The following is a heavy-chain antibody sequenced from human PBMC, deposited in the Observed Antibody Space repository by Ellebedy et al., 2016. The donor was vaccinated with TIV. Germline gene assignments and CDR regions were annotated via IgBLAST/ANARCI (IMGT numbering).Heavy chain of an antibody. CDR2: ISYDGSNK. D-gene: IGHD3-10*01. CDR1: GFTFDDYG. J-gene: IGHJ4*02. CDR3: AKDGSGSFYYFDY. V-gene: IGHV3-30*18. Sequence: GGSLRLXCAASGFTFDDYGMHWVRQAPGKGLEWVAVISYDGSNKYYADSVKGRFTISRDNSKNTLYLQMNSLRAEDTAVYYCAKDGSGSFYYFDYWGQGTLVTVSS.